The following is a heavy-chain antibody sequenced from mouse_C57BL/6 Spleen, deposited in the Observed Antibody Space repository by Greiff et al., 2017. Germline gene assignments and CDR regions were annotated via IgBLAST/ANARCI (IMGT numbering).Heavy chain of an antibody. CDR1: GYTFTDYY. D-gene: IGHD1-1*01. Sequence: VQLQQSGPELVKPGASVKISCKASGYTFTDYYMNWVKQSHGKSLEWIGDINPNNGGTSYNQKFKGKATLTVDKTSSTAYMERRSLTSEDSAVYYCARSYYGSLDYWGQGTTLTVSS. J-gene: IGHJ2*01. CDR3: ARSYYGSLDY. CDR2: INPNNGGT. V-gene: IGHV1-26*01.